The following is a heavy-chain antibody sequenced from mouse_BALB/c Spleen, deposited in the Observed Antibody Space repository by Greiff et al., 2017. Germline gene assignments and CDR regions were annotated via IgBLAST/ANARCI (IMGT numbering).Heavy chain of an antibody. CDR2: ISRGGSYT. J-gene: IGHJ4*01. CDR3: ASRGDYDAMDY. CDR1: GFSFSSYG. Sequence: EVKVVESGADLVKPGGSLKLSCAASGFSFSSYGMYWVRQTPDKRLEWVATISRGGSYTYYTDSVKGRFTISRDNAKNTLYLQMRSPKAEAPAMYYCASRGDYDAMDYWGQGTSVTVSS. V-gene: IGHV5-6*02.